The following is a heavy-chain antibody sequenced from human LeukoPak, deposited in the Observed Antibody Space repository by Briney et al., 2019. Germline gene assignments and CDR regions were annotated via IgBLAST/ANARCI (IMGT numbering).Heavy chain of an antibody. CDR3: ARGGILLHPIDY. V-gene: IGHV4-59*01. D-gene: IGHD3-16*01. J-gene: IGHJ4*02. CDR2: IYYSGST. Sequence: SETLSLTCTVSGGSICSYYWSWIRQPPGKGLEWIGYIYYSGSTNYNPSLKSRVTISVDTSKNQFSLKLSSVTAADTAVYYCARGGILLHPIDYWGQGTLVTVSS. CDR1: GGSICSYY.